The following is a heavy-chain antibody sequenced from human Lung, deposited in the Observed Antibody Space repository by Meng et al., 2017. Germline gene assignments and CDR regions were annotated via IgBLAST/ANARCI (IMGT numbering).Heavy chain of an antibody. CDR2: IIPIFGTA. D-gene: IGHD6-19*01. CDR3: AREGSSHLHYYYGMDV. J-gene: IGHJ6*02. CDR1: GGTFSSYA. Sequence: SVKVSCKASGGTFSSYAISWVRQAPGQGLEWMGGIIPIFGTANYAQKFQGRVTITADKSTSTAYMELSSLRSEDTVVYYCAREGSSHLHYYYGMDVWGQGTTVTVSS. V-gene: IGHV1-69*06.